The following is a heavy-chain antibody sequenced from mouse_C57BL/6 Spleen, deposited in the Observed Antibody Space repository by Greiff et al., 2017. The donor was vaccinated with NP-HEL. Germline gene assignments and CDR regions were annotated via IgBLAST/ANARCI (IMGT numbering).Heavy chain of an antibody. J-gene: IGHJ4*01. Sequence: PLQPPFSSLFNPFSSFPLSCPSSGSPFPRYCLPWVKPRPGRGLEWIGRIDPNSGGTKYNEKFKGKATLTVDKPSSTAYMQLSSLTSEDSAVYYCARCGDYEFYAMDYWGQGTSVTVSS. V-gene: IGHV1-72*01. CDR1: GSPFPRYC. CDR3: ARCGDYEFYAMDY. CDR2: IDPNSGGT. D-gene: IGHD2-4*01.